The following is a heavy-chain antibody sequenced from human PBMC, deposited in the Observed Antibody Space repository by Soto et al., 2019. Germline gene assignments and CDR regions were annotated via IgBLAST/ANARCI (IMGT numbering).Heavy chain of an antibody. CDR2: IPSSGRT. CDR3: AGQHYCDSSGYYVVD. J-gene: IGHJ4*02. V-gene: IGHV4-39*01. D-gene: IGHD3-22*01. CDR1: GVAISSKLYS. Sequence: SETLPLPGTVSGVAISSKLYSWCWIRRPPGKGVAWIGDIPSSGRTCYASSVKSGVTIAIDTSKNQFPLKLSSVTATDSAVYYSAGQHYCDSSGYYVVDWGQGTLVTVSS.